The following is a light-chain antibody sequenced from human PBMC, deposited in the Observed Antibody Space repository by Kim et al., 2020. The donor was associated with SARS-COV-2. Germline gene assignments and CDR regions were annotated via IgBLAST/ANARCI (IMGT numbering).Light chain of an antibody. J-gene: IGLJ2*01. CDR1: KLGDKY. Sequence: VSPGQTASITCSGDKLGDKYASWYQQKPGQSPVLVIYQDSKRPSGIPERFSGPNSGNTATLTISGTQSMDEADYYCQAWDSSYVVFGGGTQLTVL. V-gene: IGLV3-1*01. CDR2: QDS. CDR3: QAWDSSYVV.